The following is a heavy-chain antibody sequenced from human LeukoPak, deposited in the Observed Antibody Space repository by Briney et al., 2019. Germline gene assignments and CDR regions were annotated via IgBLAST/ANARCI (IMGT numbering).Heavy chain of an antibody. CDR3: ARDGRITIFGVKFDP. CDR2: ISSSSSSYI. CDR1: GFTFSSYS. J-gene: IGHJ5*02. Sequence: GGSQRLSCAASGFTFSSYSMNWVRQAPGKGLEWVSSISSSSSSYIYYADPVEGRFTISRDNAKNSLYLQMNSLRAEDTAVYYCARDGRITIFGVKFDPWGQGTLVTVSS. V-gene: IGHV3-21*01. D-gene: IGHD3-3*01.